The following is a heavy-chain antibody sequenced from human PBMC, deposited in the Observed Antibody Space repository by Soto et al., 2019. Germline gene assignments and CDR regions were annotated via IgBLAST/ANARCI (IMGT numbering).Heavy chain of an antibody. J-gene: IGHJ4*02. V-gene: IGHV1-46*01. D-gene: IGHD6-19*01. CDR1: GSITNHH. CDR2: FNPSGLST. Sequence: QVHLVQSGAEVKKPGASVNVSCQASGSITNHHMHWVRQAPGQGLEWMGIFNPSGLSTTYAQKFQGRVTITRGTCTSTVYMELSSLTSEETAVYFCAKVTHRGPIAVAGPLGSWGQGTLVIVSS. CDR3: AKVTHRGPIAVAGPLGS.